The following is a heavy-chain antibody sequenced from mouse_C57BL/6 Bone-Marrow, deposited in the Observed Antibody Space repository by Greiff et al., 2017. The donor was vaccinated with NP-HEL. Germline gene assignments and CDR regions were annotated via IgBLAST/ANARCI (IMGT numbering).Heavy chain of an antibody. J-gene: IGHJ2*01. CDR1: GFNIKDDY. D-gene: IGHD1-1*01. CDR2: IDPENGDT. Sequence: EVQLQQSGAELVRPGASVKLSCTASGFNIKDDYMHWVKQRPEQGLEWIGWIDPENGDTAYASKFQGKATITADTSSNTAYLQLSSLTSEDTAVYYCTTLYGSSYEVDYWGQGTTLTVSS. V-gene: IGHV14-4*01. CDR3: TTLYGSSYEVDY.